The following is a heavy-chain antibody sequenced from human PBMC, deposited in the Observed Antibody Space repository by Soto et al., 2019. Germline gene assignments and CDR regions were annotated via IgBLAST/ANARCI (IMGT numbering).Heavy chain of an antibody. CDR3: AKVRGFPWYFDL. Sequence: QVQLVESGGGVVQPGRSLRLSCAASGFTFSSYGMHWVRQAPGKGLEWVAVISYDGSNKYYADSVKGRFTISRDNSKNTLYLQMNSLRPEDTAVYYCAKVRGFPWYFDLWGRGTLVTVSS. V-gene: IGHV3-30*18. CDR2: ISYDGSNK. J-gene: IGHJ2*01. CDR1: GFTFSSYG.